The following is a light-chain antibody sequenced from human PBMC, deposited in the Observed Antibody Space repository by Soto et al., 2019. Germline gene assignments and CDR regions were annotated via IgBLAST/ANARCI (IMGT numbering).Light chain of an antibody. CDR2: GAS. Sequence: EVGLTQSPGTLSLSPGERATLSCRASQSVSSSYLAWYQQKPGQAPRLLIYGASSRATGIPDRFSGSGSGTDFTLTISRLEPEDFAVYYCQQYGSSPPGLTFGGGTKVDIK. CDR3: QQYGSSPPGLT. V-gene: IGKV3-20*01. J-gene: IGKJ4*01. CDR1: QSVSSSY.